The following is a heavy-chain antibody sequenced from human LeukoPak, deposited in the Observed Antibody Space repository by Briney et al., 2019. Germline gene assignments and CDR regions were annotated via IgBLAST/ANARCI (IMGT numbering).Heavy chain of an antibody. D-gene: IGHD3-3*01. CDR3: AQDFWSGIVDY. Sequence: GASVKVSCKASGGTFSNYAISWVRQAPGQGLEWMGRIIPIFGTANYAQKFQGRVTITTDESTSTAYMELSSLRSEDTAVYYCAQDFWSGIVDYWGQGTLVTVSS. CDR2: IIPIFGTA. J-gene: IGHJ4*02. V-gene: IGHV1-69*05. CDR1: GGTFSNYA.